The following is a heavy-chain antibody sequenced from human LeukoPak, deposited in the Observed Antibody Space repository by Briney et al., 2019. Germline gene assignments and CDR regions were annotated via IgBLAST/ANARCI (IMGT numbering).Heavy chain of an antibody. CDR3: ARDLAAMAQLYYYGMDV. CDR2: INSDGSST. V-gene: IGHV3-74*01. J-gene: IGHJ6*02. Sequence: GGSLRLSCAASGFTFSSYWMHWVRQAPGQGLVWVSRINSDGSSTSYADSVKGRFTISRDNAKNTLYLQMNSLRAEDTAVYYCARDLAAMAQLYYYGMDVWGQGTTVTVSS. D-gene: IGHD5-18*01. CDR1: GFTFSSYW.